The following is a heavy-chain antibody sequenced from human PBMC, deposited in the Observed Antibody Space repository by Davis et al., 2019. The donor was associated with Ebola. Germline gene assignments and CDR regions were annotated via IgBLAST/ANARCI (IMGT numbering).Heavy chain of an antibody. D-gene: IGHD1-26*01. V-gene: IGHV1-69*13. CDR1: GGTFSNYA. Sequence: SVKVSCKAFGGTFSNYAISWVRQAPGQGLEWMGGIIPIFGTTNYAQKFQGRVTITADESTSTAYMEVSSLRSEDTALYYCAREAGATTRIYDSWGQGTLVTVSS. J-gene: IGHJ5*01. CDR3: AREAGATTRIYDS. CDR2: IIPIFGTT.